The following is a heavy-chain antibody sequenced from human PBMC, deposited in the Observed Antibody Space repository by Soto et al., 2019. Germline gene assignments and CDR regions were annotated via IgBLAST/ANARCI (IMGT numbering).Heavy chain of an antibody. Sequence: ASVKVSSKDCRYAFTSYSMHSLRQAPGQRLEWMGWINAGNGNTKYSQKFQGRVTITRDTSASTAYMELSSLRSEDTAVYYCASVHSGYDPHWGQGTLVTVSS. J-gene: IGHJ4*02. CDR2: INAGNGNT. CDR3: ASVHSGYDPH. CDR1: RYAFTSYS. D-gene: IGHD5-12*01. V-gene: IGHV1-3*01.